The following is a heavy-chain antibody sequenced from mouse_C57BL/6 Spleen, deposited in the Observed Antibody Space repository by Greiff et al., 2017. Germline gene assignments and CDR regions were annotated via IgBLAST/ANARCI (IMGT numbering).Heavy chain of an antibody. CDR1: GYTFTGYW. CDR3: ARGGYDGSCFAY. V-gene: IGHV1-9*01. Sequence: QVQLQQSGAELMKPGASVKLSCKATGYTFTGYWIEWVKQRPGHGLEWIGEILPGGGSTNYNEKFKGKATFTADTSSNTAYMQLSSLTTEDSASYYCARGGYDGSCFAYWGQGALVTVSA. CDR2: ILPGGGST. J-gene: IGHJ3*01. D-gene: IGHD2-2*01.